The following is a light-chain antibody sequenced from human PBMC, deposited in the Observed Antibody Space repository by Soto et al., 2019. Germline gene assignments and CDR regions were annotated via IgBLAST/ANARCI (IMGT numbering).Light chain of an antibody. CDR1: QSINSD. CDR3: QQYGSSPWT. Sequence: EIVMTQSPATLSVSPGETTRLSCRASQSINSDVAWYQQKVGQTPRLLIYGASSRAIGIPDRFSGSVSGTDFTLTISRLEPEDFAVYYCQQYGSSPWTFGQGTKVDI. J-gene: IGKJ1*01. V-gene: IGKV3-20*01. CDR2: GAS.